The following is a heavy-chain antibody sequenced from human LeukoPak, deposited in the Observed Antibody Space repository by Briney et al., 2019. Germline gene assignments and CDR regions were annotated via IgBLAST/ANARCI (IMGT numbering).Heavy chain of an antibody. CDR3: ARHSYSVAGKVNWFDP. V-gene: IGHV4-39*01. CDR1: GGSISSSSYY. Sequence: SETLSLTCTVSGGSISSSSYYWGWIRQPPGKGLEWIGSIYYSGSTYYNPSLKSRVTISVDTSKNQFSLKLRSVTAADTAVYYCARHSYSVAGKVNWFDPWGQGTLVTVSS. D-gene: IGHD6-19*01. CDR2: IYYSGST. J-gene: IGHJ5*02.